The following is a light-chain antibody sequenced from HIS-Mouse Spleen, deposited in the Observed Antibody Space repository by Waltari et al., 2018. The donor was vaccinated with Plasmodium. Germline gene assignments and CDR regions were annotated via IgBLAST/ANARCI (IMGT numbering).Light chain of an antibody. CDR2: EGS. CDR3: CSYAGSSTWV. Sequence: QSALTQPASVSGSPGQSITISRTVTSSDVGTYNLVSWYHQHPGKSPKLMIYEGSKRPSGVSNRCSGSKSGNTASLTISGLQAEDEADYYCCSYAGSSTWVFGGGTKLTVL. J-gene: IGLJ3*02. CDR1: SSDVGTYNL. V-gene: IGLV2-23*01.